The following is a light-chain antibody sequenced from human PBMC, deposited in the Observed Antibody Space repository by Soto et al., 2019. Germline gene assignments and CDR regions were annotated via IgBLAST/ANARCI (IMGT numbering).Light chain of an antibody. CDR3: QKYNSALGT. Sequence: DIQLTQSPSSLSASVGDRATIPCRASQGISNYLAWYQQKPGKVPKLLIYAASTLQSGVPSRFSGSGSGTDFTLTISSLQPEDVATYYCQKYNSALGTFGQGTKVEIK. CDR1: QGISNY. V-gene: IGKV1-27*01. J-gene: IGKJ1*01. CDR2: AAS.